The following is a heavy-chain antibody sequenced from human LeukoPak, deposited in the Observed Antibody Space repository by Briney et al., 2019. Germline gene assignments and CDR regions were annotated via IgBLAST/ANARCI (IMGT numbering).Heavy chain of an antibody. CDR2: INSDGSST. CDR1: GFTFSSYW. D-gene: IGHD2-2*01. J-gene: IGHJ4*02. Sequence: GGSLRLSCAASGFTFSSYWMHWVRQAPGKGLVWVSRINSDGSSTSYADSVTGRFTISRDKAKNTLYLQMNSLRAEDTAVYYCASIVVPAAPDDYWGQGTLVTVSS. V-gene: IGHV3-74*01. CDR3: ASIVVPAAPDDY.